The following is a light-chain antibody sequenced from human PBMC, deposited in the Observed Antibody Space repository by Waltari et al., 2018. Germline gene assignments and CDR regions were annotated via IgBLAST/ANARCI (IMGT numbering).Light chain of an antibody. CDR2: AAT. Sequence: DIQMTQSPSSLSASIGDTVSITCRASQNIIAHVKWYQQKPGIAPNLLIYAATSLRSGVSSRCRGSGSGTEFTLTISNLRPEDYATYYCQESSSVSSITFGQGTRL. J-gene: IGKJ5*01. CDR3: QESSSVSSIT. CDR1: QNIIAH. V-gene: IGKV1-39*01.